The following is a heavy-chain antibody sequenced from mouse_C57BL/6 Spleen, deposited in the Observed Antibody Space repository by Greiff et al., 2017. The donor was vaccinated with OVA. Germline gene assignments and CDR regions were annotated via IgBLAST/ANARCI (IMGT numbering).Heavy chain of an antibody. V-gene: IGHV5-4*03. D-gene: IGHD1-1*01. Sequence: EVKLVESGGGLVKPGGSLKLSCAASGFTFSSYAMSWVRQTPEKRLEWVATISDGGSYTYYPDNVKGRFTISRDNAKNNLYLQMSHLKSEDTAMYYCARRTYSWFAYWGQGTLVTVSA. J-gene: IGHJ3*01. CDR1: GFTFSSYA. CDR2: ISDGGSYT. CDR3: ARRTYSWFAY.